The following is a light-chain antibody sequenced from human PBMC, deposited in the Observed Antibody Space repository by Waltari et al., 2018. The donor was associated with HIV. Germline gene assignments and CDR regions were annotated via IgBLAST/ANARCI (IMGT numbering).Light chain of an antibody. V-gene: IGKV1-5*01. J-gene: IGKJ1*01. CDR2: EVS. CDR3: LQYDDLWT. CDR1: QSIRNY. Sequence: DIKMTQPPSTLTASVGDTVTLTCRASQSIRNYLAWYQQKSGRAPQLLISEVSTLETGVPSRFSGRRCGTEFTLTISSLQSDDFATYYCLQYDDLWTFGQGTKVE.